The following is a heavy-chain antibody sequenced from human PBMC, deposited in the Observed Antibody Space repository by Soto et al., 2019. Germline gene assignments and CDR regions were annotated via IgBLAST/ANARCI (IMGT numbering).Heavy chain of an antibody. CDR1: GFTFGDYA. Sequence: GGSLRLSCTASGFTFGDYAMSWVRQAPGKGLEWVGFIRSKAYGGTTEYAASVKGRFTTSRDDSKSIAYLQMNSLKTEDTAVYYCTRRRDGYNYPYYYYGMDVWGQGTTVTVSS. D-gene: IGHD5-12*01. CDR2: IRSKAYGGTT. V-gene: IGHV3-49*04. CDR3: TRRRDGYNYPYYYYGMDV. J-gene: IGHJ6*02.